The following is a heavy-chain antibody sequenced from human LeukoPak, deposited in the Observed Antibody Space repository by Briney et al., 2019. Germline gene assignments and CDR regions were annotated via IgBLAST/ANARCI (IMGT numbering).Heavy chain of an antibody. CDR3: TRHDVVPVIGHGMAV. CDR2: ISPTGYT. CDR1: GASIGSYY. J-gene: IGHJ6*02. D-gene: IGHD3-10*01. V-gene: IGHV4-59*08. Sequence: SETLSLTCTVSGASIGSYYWSWIRQPPGKRLEWIGYISPTGYTLYTPSLKSRVTISRDTSENQFSLILSSVTAADTAVYYCTRHDVVPVIGHGMAVWAKGPRSPSP.